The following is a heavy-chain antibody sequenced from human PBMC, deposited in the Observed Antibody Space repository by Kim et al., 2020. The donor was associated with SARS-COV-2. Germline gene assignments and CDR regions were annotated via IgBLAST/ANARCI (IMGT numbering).Heavy chain of an antibody. CDR1: GYTFTSYG. Sequence: ASVKVSCKASGYTFTSYGISWVRQAPGQGLEWMGWISAYNGNTNYAQKLQGRVTMTTDTSTSTAYMELRSLRSDDTAVYYCARTDLGNTAMDSYDYDYIYYGMDVWGQGTTVTVSS. CDR2: ISAYNGNT. J-gene: IGHJ6*02. CDR3: ARTDLGNTAMDSYDYDYIYYGMDV. V-gene: IGHV1-18*01. D-gene: IGHD5-18*01.